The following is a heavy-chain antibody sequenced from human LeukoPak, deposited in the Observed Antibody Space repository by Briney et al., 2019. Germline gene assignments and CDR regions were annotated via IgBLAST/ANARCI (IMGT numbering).Heavy chain of an antibody. CDR2: ISISGSKT. J-gene: IGHJ4*02. V-gene: IGHV3-23*01. D-gene: IGHD2-2*01. CDR3: ARKVYHRFDY. CDR1: EFDFSSHA. Sequence: GGSLRLSCAASEFDFSSHAMTWVRQAPGKGLEWVSAISISGSKTYYADSVKGRFTISRDNSKNTLYLQMNSLRADDTAVYYCARKVYHRFDYWGQGTLVTVSS.